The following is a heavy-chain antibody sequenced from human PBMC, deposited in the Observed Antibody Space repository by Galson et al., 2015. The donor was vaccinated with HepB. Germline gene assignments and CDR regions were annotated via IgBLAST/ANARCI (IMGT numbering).Heavy chain of an antibody. CDR2: MNPTSTNT. D-gene: IGHD5-18*01. CDR1: GYTFTSYH. CDR3: ARSVRIQLLSEY. V-gene: IGHV1-8*01. Sequence: SVKVSCKASGYTFTSYHVTWVRQAPGQGLEWMGWMNPTSTNTVYARKFQGRVTMTGDTSMDTAYMELSSLTSEDTAVYYRARSVRIQLLSEYWGQGTLVTVSS. J-gene: IGHJ4*02.